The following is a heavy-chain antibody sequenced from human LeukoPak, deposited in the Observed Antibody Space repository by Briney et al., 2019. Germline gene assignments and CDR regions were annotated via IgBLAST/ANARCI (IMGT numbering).Heavy chain of an antibody. D-gene: IGHD6-19*01. Sequence: SETLSLTCTVSGGSISSGDYYGSWIRQPPGKGLEWIGYIYHSGSTYYNPSLKSRVTISVDRSKNQFSLKLSSVTAADTAVYYCARRGIAVAGPFDYWGQGTLVTVSS. CDR3: ARRGIAVAGPFDY. CDR1: GGSISSGDYY. CDR2: IYHSGST. J-gene: IGHJ4*02. V-gene: IGHV4-30-2*01.